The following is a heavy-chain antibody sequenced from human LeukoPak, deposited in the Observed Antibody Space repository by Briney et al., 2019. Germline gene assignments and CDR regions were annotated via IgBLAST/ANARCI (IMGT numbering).Heavy chain of an antibody. CDR1: GGSISSNY. CDR2: IYSSGSA. V-gene: IGHV4-59*08. CDR3: ARHRDYYDT. Sequence: TSETLSLTCTVSGGSISSNYWSWIRQPPGKGLEWIGYIYSSGSANYNPSLKSRVIISGDTSKNQISLNLTSVTAADTAVYFCARHRDYYDTWGHGTLVTVSS. J-gene: IGHJ4*01. D-gene: IGHD3-22*01.